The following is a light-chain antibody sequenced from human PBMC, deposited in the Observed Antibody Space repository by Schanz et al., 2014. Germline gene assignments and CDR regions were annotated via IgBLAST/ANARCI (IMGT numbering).Light chain of an antibody. Sequence: EIVLTQSPDTLSLSPGEIATLSCRASQRVGTNYFAWYQQKPGQAPRLLIYGASRRAAGIPARFSGSGSATEFTLTISSLQSEDFAVYYCQQYNIWPPVTFGQGTKVDIK. J-gene: IGKJ1*01. CDR2: GAS. CDR3: QQYNIWPPVT. CDR1: QRVGTN. V-gene: IGKV3D-15*01.